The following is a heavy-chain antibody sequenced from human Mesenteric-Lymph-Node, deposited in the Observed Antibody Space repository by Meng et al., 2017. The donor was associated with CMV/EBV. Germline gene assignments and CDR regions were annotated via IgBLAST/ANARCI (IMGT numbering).Heavy chain of an antibody. J-gene: IGHJ4*02. D-gene: IGHD5-12*01. V-gene: IGHV3-23*01. CDR2: ISGSGGTT. CDR1: GFTFNTYA. Sequence: GESLKISCAASGFTFNTYAMTWVRQAPGKGLEWVSTISGSGGTTYYADSVKGRFTSSRDNSKNTLYLQINSLRAEDTAVYYCAEGPVRYSGYFFDYWGQGTLVTVSS. CDR3: AEGPVRYSGYFFDY.